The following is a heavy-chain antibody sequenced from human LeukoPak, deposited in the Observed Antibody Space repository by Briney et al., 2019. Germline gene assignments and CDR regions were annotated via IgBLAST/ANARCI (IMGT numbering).Heavy chain of an antibody. CDR2: INPDGTVT. CDR3: VRDSPSGFFDL. CDR1: GFTFNTYW. Sequence: GGSLRLSCAASGFTFNTYWMHWVRQAPGKGLVWVSRINPDGTVTTYADSVKGRFTTSRDNAKNTLYLQMNSLKAEDTAVYYCVRDSPSGFFDLWGRGTLVTVSS. D-gene: IGHD6-19*01. J-gene: IGHJ2*01. V-gene: IGHV3-74*01.